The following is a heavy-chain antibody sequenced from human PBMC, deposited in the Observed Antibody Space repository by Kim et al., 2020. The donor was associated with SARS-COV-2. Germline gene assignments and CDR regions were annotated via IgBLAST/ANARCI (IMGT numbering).Heavy chain of an antibody. CDR3: ARVENLQLVRGTGAFDI. V-gene: IGHV3-11*05. CDR2: ISSSSSYT. Sequence: GGSLRLSCAASGFTFSDYYMSWIRQAPGKGLEWVSYISSSSSYTNYADSVKGRFTISRDNAKNSLYLQMNSLRAEDTAVYYCARVENLQLVRGTGAFDIWGQGTMVTVSS. J-gene: IGHJ3*02. D-gene: IGHD6-6*01. CDR1: GFTFSDYY.